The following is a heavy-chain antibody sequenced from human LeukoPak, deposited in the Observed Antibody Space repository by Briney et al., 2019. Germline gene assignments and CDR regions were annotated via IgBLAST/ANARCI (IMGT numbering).Heavy chain of an antibody. CDR2: IYYSGST. J-gene: IGHJ4*02. V-gene: IGHV4-39*01. D-gene: IGHD2-21*01. Sequence: SETLSLTCTVSGGSISSSSYYWGWIRQPPGKGLEWIGSIYYSGSTYYNPSLKSRVTISVDTSKNQFSLKLSSVTAADTAVYYCASLQADYYSYYWGQGTLVTVSS. CDR1: GGSISSSSYY. CDR3: ASLQADYYSYY.